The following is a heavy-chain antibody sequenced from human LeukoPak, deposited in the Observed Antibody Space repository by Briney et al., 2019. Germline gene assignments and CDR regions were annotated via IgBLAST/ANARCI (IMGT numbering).Heavy chain of an antibody. J-gene: IGHJ4*02. D-gene: IGHD2/OR15-2a*01. Sequence: ASVKVSCKASGGTFSSYAISWVRQAPGQGLEWMGGIIPIFGTANYAQKFQGRVTITADKSTSTAYMELSSLRSEDTAVYYCARGRVESRGPFLVRTRYYFDYWGQGTLVTVSS. CDR2: IIPIFGTA. CDR1: GGTFSSYA. V-gene: IGHV1-69*06. CDR3: ARGRVESRGPFLVRTRYYFDY.